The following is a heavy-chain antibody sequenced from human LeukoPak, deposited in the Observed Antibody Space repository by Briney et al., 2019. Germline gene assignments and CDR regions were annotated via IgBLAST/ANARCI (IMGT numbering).Heavy chain of an antibody. CDR1: GGSFSIYY. J-gene: IGHJ4*02. D-gene: IGHD5-12*01. CDR2: ISTSGST. Sequence: SETLSLTCTVSGGSFSIYYWSWIRQSAGEGLEWIGHISTSGSTNYSPSVKSRVTISVDKSKNQFYLRLTSATAADTAVYYCARVNISGSFLDYSGQGTLVTVSS. CDR3: ARVNISGSFLDY. V-gene: IGHV4-4*07.